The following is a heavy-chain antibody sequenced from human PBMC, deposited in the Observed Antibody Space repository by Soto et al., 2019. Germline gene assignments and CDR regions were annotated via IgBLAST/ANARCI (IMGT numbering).Heavy chain of an antibody. J-gene: IGHJ4*01. CDR1: GFTFSSYA. CDR3: AIGRLLVVVPDPWDE. V-gene: IGHV3-23*01. CDR2: ISGSGGST. Sequence: PGGSLRLSCAASGFTFSSYAMSWVRQAPGKGLEWVSAISGSGGSTYYADSVKGRFTISRDNSKNTLYLQMNSLRAEDTAVYYCAIGRLLVVVPDPWDEWAHRNLVPVSS. D-gene: IGHD2-15*01.